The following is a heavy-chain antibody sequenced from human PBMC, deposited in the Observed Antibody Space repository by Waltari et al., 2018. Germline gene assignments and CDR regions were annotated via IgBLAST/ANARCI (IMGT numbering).Heavy chain of an antibody. V-gene: IGHV3-30*02. CDR3: AKVGAVAGTIYYYYYMDV. CDR2: IRYYGMNK. CDR1: GFTFSSYG. D-gene: IGHD6-19*01. Sequence: QVQLVESGGGVVQPGGSLRLSCAASGFTFSSYGMHWVRQAPGKGLEWVAFIRYYGMNKYYADYVKGRFTISRDNSKNALYLQMNSLRAEDTAVYYCAKVGAVAGTIYYYYYMDVWGKGTTVTVSS. J-gene: IGHJ6*03.